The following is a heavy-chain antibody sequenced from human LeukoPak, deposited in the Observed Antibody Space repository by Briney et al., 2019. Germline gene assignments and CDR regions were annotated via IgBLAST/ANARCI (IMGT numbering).Heavy chain of an antibody. D-gene: IGHD3-22*01. CDR2: IMYSGNT. Sequence: PSETLSLTCTVSGGSISSSSYYSGWIRQPPGKGLEWIGNIMYSGNTYHNPSLKSRVIISADTSKNQFSLKLNSVTAADTAVYYCARLPRFGSSGYYTIGGQGTLVTVSS. CDR1: GGSISSSSYY. J-gene: IGHJ4*02. V-gene: IGHV4-39*01. CDR3: ARLPRFGSSGYYTI.